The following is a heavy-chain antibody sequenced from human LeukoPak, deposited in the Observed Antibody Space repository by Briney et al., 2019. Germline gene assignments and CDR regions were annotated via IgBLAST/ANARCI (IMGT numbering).Heavy chain of an antibody. Sequence: GGSLRLSCAASGFTFSSYSMNWVRQAPGKGVEWVSFIIIISSYISYSLSVMARSTTSRDNPNNSLYLPMNCLTAEDTAVYYCARDLVGFGELYYWGQGTLVTVSS. CDR3: ARDLVGFGELYY. CDR2: IIIISSYI. D-gene: IGHD3-10*01. CDR1: GFTFSSYS. J-gene: IGHJ4*02. V-gene: IGHV3-21*05.